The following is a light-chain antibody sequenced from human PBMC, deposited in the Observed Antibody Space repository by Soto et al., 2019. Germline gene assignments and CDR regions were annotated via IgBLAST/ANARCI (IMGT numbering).Light chain of an antibody. CDR1: QSVSSN. Sequence: IVLTQSPATLSVSPGERATLSCSASQSVSSNLAWYQQKPGQAPRLLIYGASTRATGIPARFSGSGSGTEFTLTINSLQSEDFAVYYCQQYNNWPPITFGQGTRLEIK. CDR3: QQYNNWPPIT. CDR2: GAS. J-gene: IGKJ5*01. V-gene: IGKV3-15*01.